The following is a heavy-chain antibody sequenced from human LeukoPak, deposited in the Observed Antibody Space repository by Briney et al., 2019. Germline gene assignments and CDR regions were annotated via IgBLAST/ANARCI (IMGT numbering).Heavy chain of an antibody. J-gene: IGHJ4*02. V-gene: IGHV1-3*01. CDR1: GYTFTSYY. CDR2: INAGSDNT. D-gene: IGHD4-17*01. Sequence: ASVKVSCKASGYTFTSYYMHWVRQAPGQRLEWMGWINAGSDNTKYSQKFQGRVIVTRDTSASTAYMELSSLRYEDTAVYYCARTKDGDTFDYWGQGTLVTVSS. CDR3: ARTKDGDTFDY.